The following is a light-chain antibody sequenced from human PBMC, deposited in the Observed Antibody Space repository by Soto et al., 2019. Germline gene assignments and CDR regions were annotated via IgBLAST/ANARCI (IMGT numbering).Light chain of an antibody. CDR3: KPYDNSLSGYYV. CDR2: AKS. J-gene: IGLJ1*01. CDR1: TSNIGACYD. V-gene: IGLV1-40*01. Sequence: LTHPRSWSVSPCQSVVVSGTWMTSNIGACYDVHWYQQLPGTSPKLLIFAKSNRPSGVPDRFSASRSGSSASLTITGPPAEDEADYYCKPYDNSLSGYYVLRSGTXV.